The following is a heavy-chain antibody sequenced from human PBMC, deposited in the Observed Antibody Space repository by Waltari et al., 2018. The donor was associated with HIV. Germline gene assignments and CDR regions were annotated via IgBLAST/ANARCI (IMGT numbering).Heavy chain of an antibody. CDR2: IWYDGSNK. Sequence: QVQLVESGGGVVQPGRSLRLYCAASGFTFSSYGMHWVRQAPGKGLEWVAVIWYDGSNKYYADSVKGRFTISRDNSKNTLYLQMNSLRAEDTAVYYCARDRLPQALYGDYTYYYGMDVWGQGTTVTVSS. D-gene: IGHD4-17*01. CDR1: GFTFSSYG. CDR3: ARDRLPQALYGDYTYYYGMDV. V-gene: IGHV3-33*01. J-gene: IGHJ6*02.